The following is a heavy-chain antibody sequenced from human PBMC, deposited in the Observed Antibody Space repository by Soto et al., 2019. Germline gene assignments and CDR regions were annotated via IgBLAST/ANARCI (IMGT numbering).Heavy chain of an antibody. CDR3: GRSWRSKVTLNFDY. J-gene: IGHJ4*02. CDR1: GYTFTSYA. CDR2: INAGNGNT. Sequence: GASVKVSCKASGYTFTSYAMHWVRQAPGQRLEWMGWINAGNGNTKYSQKFQGRVTITRDTSASTAYMELSSLRSEDTAVYYAGRSWRSKVTLNFDYWGQGTLVTVSS. D-gene: IGHD3-16*01. V-gene: IGHV1-3*01.